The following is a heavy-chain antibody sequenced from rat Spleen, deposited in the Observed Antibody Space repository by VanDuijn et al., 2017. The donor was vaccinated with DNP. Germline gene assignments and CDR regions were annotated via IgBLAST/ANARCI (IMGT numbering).Heavy chain of an antibody. J-gene: IGHJ2*01. CDR2: INTDGSST. CDR1: GFTFSRYW. Sequence: EVQLVETGGGLVQPGRSLKLSCVASGFTFSRYWMYWIRQAPGKGLEWVSSINTDGSSTYYPDSVKGRFTISRDNTKNTVYLQMNSLRSEDTATYYCAKVGKQLPFDYWGQGVMVTVSS. CDR3: AKVGKQLPFDY. D-gene: IGHD1-10*01. V-gene: IGHV5-58*01.